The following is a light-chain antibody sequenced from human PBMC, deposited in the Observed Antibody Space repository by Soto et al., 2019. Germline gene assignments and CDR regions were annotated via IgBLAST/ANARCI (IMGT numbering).Light chain of an antibody. CDR3: SSYTTNRTPV. J-gene: IGLJ2*01. Sequence: QSVLTQPASVSGSPGQSLTISCTGTSGDVGRYDSVSWYKHRPGKVPELIIFSDRFSGSRSGNTASLTISGLQAEDEADYYCSSYTTNRTPVCGGGTKVTVL. CDR1: SGDVGRYDS. V-gene: IGLV2-14*01.